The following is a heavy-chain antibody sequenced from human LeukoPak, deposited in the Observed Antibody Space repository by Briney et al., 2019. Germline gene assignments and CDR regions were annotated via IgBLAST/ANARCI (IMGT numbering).Heavy chain of an antibody. CDR1: GYTFTSYY. J-gene: IGHJ4*02. Sequence: ASVKVSCKASGYTFTSYYMHWVRQAPGQGLEWMGGIIPIFGTANYAQKFQGRVTITADESTSTAYMELSSLRSEDTAVYYCARLYGVSYYFDYWGQGTLVTVSS. D-gene: IGHD4-17*01. CDR2: IIPIFGTA. V-gene: IGHV1-69*13. CDR3: ARLYGVSYYFDY.